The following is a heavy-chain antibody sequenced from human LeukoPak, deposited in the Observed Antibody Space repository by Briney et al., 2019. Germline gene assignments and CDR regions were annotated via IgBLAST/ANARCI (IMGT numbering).Heavy chain of an antibody. CDR2: ISYDGSKK. V-gene: IGHV3-30-3*01. CDR1: GFTVSSYA. J-gene: IGHJ4*02. D-gene: IGHD4-17*01. CDR3: AKDGDLYGHADY. Sequence: PGRSLRLSCAASGFTVSSYAIDWVRQAPGKGLEWVASISYDGSKKYYADSLKGRFTISRDNSKKTLYLQMNSLRAEDTAVYYCAKDGDLYGHADYWGQGTLVTVSS.